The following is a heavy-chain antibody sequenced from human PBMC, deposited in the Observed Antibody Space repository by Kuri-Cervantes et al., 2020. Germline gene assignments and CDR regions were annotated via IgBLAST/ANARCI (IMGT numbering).Heavy chain of an antibody. J-gene: IGHJ6*02. V-gene: IGHV3-48*04. CDR3: ARDDAVAGQGGYYYYYGMDV. Sequence: ETLSLTCAASGFTFSSYSMNWVRQAPGKGLEWVSYISSSSSTIYYADSVKGRFTISRDNAKNSLYLQMNSLRAEDTAVYYCARDDAVAGQGGYYYYYGMDVWGQGTTVTVSS. D-gene: IGHD4-23*01. CDR2: ISSSSSTI. CDR1: GFTFSSYS.